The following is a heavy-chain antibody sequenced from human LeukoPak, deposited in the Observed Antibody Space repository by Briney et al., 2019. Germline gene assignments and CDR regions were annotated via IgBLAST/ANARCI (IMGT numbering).Heavy chain of an antibody. V-gene: IGHV4-31*03. CDR1: GGSISSGGYY. D-gene: IGHD3-3*01. J-gene: IGHJ6*02. CDR2: IYYSGST. Sequence: SETLSLTCTVSGGSISSGGYYWSWIRQHPGKGLEWIGNIYYSGSTYYNPSLKSRVTISVDTSKNQFSLKLSSVTAADTAVYYCAREAYDFWSGRDAYYGMDVWGQGTTVTVSS. CDR3: AREAYDFWSGRDAYYGMDV.